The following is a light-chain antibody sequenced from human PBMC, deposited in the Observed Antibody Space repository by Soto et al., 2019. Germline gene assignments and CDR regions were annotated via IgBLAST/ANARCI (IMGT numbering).Light chain of an antibody. CDR3: QQYGSSRT. Sequence: EIVLTQSPCTLSLSPGERATLSCRASQSVGSSYLAWYQQKPGQAPRLLIYGASSRATGIPDRFSGSGSGTDFTLTISRLEPEDFAVYYCQQYGSSRTFGQGTRLEI. CDR1: QSVGSSY. CDR2: GAS. V-gene: IGKV3-20*01. J-gene: IGKJ5*01.